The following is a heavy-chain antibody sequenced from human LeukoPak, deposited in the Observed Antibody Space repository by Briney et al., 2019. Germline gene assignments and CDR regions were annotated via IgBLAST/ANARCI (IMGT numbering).Heavy chain of an antibody. J-gene: IGHJ4*02. Sequence: GGSLRLSCAASGFTFSSYSMNWVRQAPGKGLEWVSSISSSSSYIYYADSVKGRFTISRDNAKNSLYLQMNSLRAEDTAVYYCARDRISGAEWLRHMGLFDYWGRGTLVTVSS. CDR3: ARDRISGAEWLRHMGLFDY. D-gene: IGHD5-12*01. V-gene: IGHV3-21*01. CDR1: GFTFSSYS. CDR2: ISSSSSYI.